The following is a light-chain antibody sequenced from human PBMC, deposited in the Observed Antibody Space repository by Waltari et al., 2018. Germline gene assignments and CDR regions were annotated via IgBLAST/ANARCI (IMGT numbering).Light chain of an antibody. J-gene: IGKJ2*01. CDR3: QQYNNWRT. Sequence: EILMTQSPATLSVSPGERATLSCRAGQSISRNLAWYQQKPGQAPRLRIYGASTRATGIPARLSGSGSGTEFTLTISSLQSEDFAVYYCQQYNNWRTFGQGTKLESK. V-gene: IGKV3-15*01. CDR2: GAS. CDR1: QSISRN.